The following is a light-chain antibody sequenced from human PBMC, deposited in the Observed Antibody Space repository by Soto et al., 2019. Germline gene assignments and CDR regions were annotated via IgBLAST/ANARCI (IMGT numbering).Light chain of an antibody. CDR2: SND. CDR3: AAWDDSLAWV. Sequence: QSVLTQPPSASGTPGQTVSISCSGTSSNMRTNTVNWYQHLPGTAPKLIIYSNDQRPSGVPDRFFASKSGTSASLAINGLQSADEAVYYCAAWDDSLAWVFGGGTQLTVL. J-gene: IGLJ3*02. V-gene: IGLV1-44*01. CDR1: SSNMRTNT.